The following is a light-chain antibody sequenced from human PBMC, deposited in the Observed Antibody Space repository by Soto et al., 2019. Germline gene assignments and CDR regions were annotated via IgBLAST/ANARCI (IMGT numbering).Light chain of an antibody. CDR1: NSNVETNY. Sequence: QSGLTQPPSASGTPGQRVTISCSGSNSNVETNYVYWYQQVPGTAPKLLIYSNDQRPSGVPDRFSASKSGTSDSLAISGLRSEDEADYYCSANDDSLGGPVFGGGTKLTVL. CDR3: SANDDSLGGPV. V-gene: IGLV1-47*02. CDR2: SND. J-gene: IGLJ2*01.